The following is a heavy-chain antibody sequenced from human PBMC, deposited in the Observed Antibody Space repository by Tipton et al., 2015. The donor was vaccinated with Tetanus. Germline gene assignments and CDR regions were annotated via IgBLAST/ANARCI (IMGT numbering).Heavy chain of an antibody. CDR1: GYTFTHYG. D-gene: IGHD3/OR15-3a*01. Sequence: QVQLVQSGAEVKKPGASVKVSCKASGYTFTHYGVNWVRRAPGQGLEWMGWISPFNGNVNYAEKFKGRLTMTTDGSTATVYMDLRSLRSDDTAIYYCARGRGLGPHEYFEHWGQGTLVTVSS. V-gene: IGHV1-18*01. J-gene: IGHJ5*02. CDR2: ISPFNGNV. CDR3: ARGRGLGPHEYFEH.